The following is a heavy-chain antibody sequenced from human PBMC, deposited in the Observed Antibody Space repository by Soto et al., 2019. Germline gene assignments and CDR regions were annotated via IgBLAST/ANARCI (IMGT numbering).Heavy chain of an antibody. Sequence: QVQLQESGPGLVKPSQTLSLTCTVSGGSISSGGYYWSWIRQHPGKGLEWIGYIYYSKSTYYNPXXXXXXXXXXXTXXXXXXXXXXSVTAAXXAVYYCARSVFPWGQGTLVTVSS. J-gene: IGHJ5*02. CDR1: GGSISSGGYY. CDR3: ARSVFP. V-gene: IGHV4-31*01. CDR2: IYYSKST. D-gene: IGHD2-21*02.